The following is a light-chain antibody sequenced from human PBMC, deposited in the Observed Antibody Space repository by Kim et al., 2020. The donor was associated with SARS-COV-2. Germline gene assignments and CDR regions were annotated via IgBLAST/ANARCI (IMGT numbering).Light chain of an antibody. CDR3: QQYDTYPIT. Sequence: AFVGERVTVTCRASQSISSWLAWYQQKPGTSPKRLIYRASTLESGVPSRFSGSGSGTDFTLTITSLQPDDFATYYCQQYDTYPITFGQGTRLEIK. CDR2: RAS. J-gene: IGKJ5*01. CDR1: QSISSW. V-gene: IGKV1-5*03.